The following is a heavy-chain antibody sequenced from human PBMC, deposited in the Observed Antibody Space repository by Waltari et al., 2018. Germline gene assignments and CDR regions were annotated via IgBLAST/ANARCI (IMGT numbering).Heavy chain of an antibody. CDR3: ARHYGSGSPYYFDY. Sequence: GLLKPSETLSLTCAVYGGSFSGYYWSWIRQPPGKGLEWIGEINHSGSTNYNPSLKSRVTISVDTSKNQFSLKLSSVTAADTAVYYCARHYGSGSPYYFDYWGQGTLVTVSS. J-gene: IGHJ4*02. V-gene: IGHV4-34*01. D-gene: IGHD3-10*01. CDR2: INHSGST. CDR1: GGSFSGYY.